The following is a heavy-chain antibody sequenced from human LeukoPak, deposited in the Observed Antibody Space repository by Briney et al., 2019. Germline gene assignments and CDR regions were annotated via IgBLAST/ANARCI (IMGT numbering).Heavy chain of an antibody. Sequence: GGSLRLSCAASGFTFSNYDMHWVRQATGKGLEWVSGIGTAGDTYYPDSVKGRFTISRESAKNSLYLQMNSLRAEDTAVYYCARDRPDYGAERFAYWGQGTLVTVSS. CDR2: IGTAGDT. V-gene: IGHV3-13*01. D-gene: IGHD4-17*01. CDR3: ARDRPDYGAERFAY. J-gene: IGHJ4*02. CDR1: GFTFSNYD.